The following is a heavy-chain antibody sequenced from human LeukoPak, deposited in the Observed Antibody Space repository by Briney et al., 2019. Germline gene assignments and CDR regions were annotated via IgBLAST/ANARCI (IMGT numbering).Heavy chain of an antibody. CDR2: ISWNSGSI. CDR1: GLTFDDYA. V-gene: IGHV3-9*01. D-gene: IGHD2-15*01. J-gene: IGHJ6*02. Sequence: PGRSLRLSCAASGLTFDDYAMHWVRQAPGKGLEWVSGISWNSGSIGYADSVKGRFTISRDNAKNSLYLQMNSLRAEDTALYYCARHGDHDRRIVVVADSYYYYGMDVWGQGTTATVSS. CDR3: ARHGDHDRRIVVVADSYYYYGMDV.